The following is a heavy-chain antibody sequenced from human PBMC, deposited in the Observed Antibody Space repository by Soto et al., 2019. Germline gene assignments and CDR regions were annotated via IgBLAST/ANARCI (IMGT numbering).Heavy chain of an antibody. J-gene: IGHJ6*03. V-gene: IGHV4-31*02. D-gene: IGHD2-2*01. CDR2: IYYSGNT. CDR1: SGSGTSGRFF. Sequence: QVQLRESGPGVVKPSQTLSLNCHVSSGSGTSGRFFWSWVRQQPGKGLEWIGHIYYSGNTHYNPSLESRVAMSVDISQNQLSLTLTGVTPADSAVYYCARSLPGGTIFYMDVWGAGTPVTVSS. CDR3: ARSLPGGTIFYMDV.